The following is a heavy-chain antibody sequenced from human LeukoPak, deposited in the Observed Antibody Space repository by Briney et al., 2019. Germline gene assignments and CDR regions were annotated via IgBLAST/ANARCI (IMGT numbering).Heavy chain of an antibody. CDR3: ARQGYIVVVPAAPNWFDP. Sequence: PSETLSLTCTVSGGSISSYYWSWIRQPAGKGLEWIGRIYTSGSTNYNPSLKSRVTMSVDTSKNQFSLKLSSVTAADTAVYYCARQGYIVVVPAAPNWFDPWGQGTLVTVSS. V-gene: IGHV4-4*07. CDR1: GGSISSYY. J-gene: IGHJ5*02. CDR2: IYTSGST. D-gene: IGHD2-2*01.